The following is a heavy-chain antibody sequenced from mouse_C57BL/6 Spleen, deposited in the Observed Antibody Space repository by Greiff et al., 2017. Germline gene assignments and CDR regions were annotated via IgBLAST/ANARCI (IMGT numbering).Heavy chain of an antibody. CDR2: IFPGSGST. V-gene: IGHV1-75*01. D-gene: IGHD2-2*01. CDR3: AVSTMVTTWYFDY. J-gene: IGHJ2*01. Sequence: VQLQQSGPELVKPGASVKISCKASGYTFTDYYINWVKQRPGQGLEWIGWIFPGSGSTYYNEKFKGKATLTVDKSSSTAYMLLSSLTSEDSAVYFCAVSTMVTTWYFDYWGQGTTLTVSS. CDR1: GYTFTDYY.